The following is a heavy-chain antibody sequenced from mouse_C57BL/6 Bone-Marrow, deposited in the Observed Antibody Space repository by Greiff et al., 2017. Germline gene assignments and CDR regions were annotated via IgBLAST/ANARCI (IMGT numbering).Heavy chain of an antibody. CDR1: GFTFSSYA. V-gene: IGHV5-9-1*02. CDR2: ISSGGDYI. D-gene: IGHD2-3*01. J-gene: IGHJ3*01. Sequence: EVHLVESGEGLVKPGGSLKLSCAASGFTFSSYAMSWVRQTPEKRLEWVAYISSGGDYIYYADTVKGRFTISRDNARNTLYLQMSSLKSEDTAMYYCTRDERGLLLFAYWGQGTLVTVSA. CDR3: TRDERGLLLFAY.